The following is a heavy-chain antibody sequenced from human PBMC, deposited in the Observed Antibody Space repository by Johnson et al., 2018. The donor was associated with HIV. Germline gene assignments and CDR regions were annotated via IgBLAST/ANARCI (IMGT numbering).Heavy chain of an antibody. Sequence: VQLVESWGGLVQPGGSLRLSCTASGFTVSSNYMSWVRQAPGKGLEWVSVIYSGGTTYYAASVKGRFTISRDNSKNTLYLQMNNLRAEDTAVYYCARDRRGATIDDAFDIWGQGTMVTVSS. J-gene: IGHJ3*02. CDR2: IYSGGTT. CDR1: GFTVSSNY. CDR3: ARDRRGATIDDAFDI. D-gene: IGHD1-26*01. V-gene: IGHV3-66*01.